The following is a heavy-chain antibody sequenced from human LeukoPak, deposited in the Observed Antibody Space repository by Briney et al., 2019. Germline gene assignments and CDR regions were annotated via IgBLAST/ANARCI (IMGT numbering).Heavy chain of an antibody. CDR2: IYYSGST. Sequence: PSETLSLTCTVSGGSIGSYYWSWIRQPPGKGLEWIGYIYYSGSTNYNPSLKSRVTISVDTSKNQFSLKLSSVTAADTAVYYCARGVAVAGYYFDYWGQGTLVTVSS. CDR1: GGSIGSYY. V-gene: IGHV4-59*01. CDR3: ARGVAVAGYYFDY. D-gene: IGHD6-19*01. J-gene: IGHJ4*02.